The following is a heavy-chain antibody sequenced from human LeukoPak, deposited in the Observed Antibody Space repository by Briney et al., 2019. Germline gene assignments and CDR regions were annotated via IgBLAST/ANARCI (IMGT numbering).Heavy chain of an antibody. D-gene: IGHD1-7*01. CDR3: ARGRTLGYFDY. CDR1: GFTFSSYS. CDR2: ISSGSSTI. J-gene: IGHJ4*02. Sequence: PGGSLRLSCAASGFTFSSYSMNWVRQAPGKGLEWISYISSGSSTIYYADSVKGRFTISRDNAKNSLYLQMNSLRAEDTAVYYCARGRTLGYFDYWGQGTLVTVSS. V-gene: IGHV3-48*04.